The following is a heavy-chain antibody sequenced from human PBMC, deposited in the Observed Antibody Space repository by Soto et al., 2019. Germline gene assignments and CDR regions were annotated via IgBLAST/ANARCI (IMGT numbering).Heavy chain of an antibody. CDR3: AVHSGYEGPIVF. V-gene: IGHV1-2*06. J-gene: IGHJ4*02. CDR1: GYIFTDYY. D-gene: IGHD5-12*01. CDR2: INPNSGGT. Sequence: ASVKVSCKASGYIFTDYYMHWVRQAPGQELGWMGRINPNSGGTNYAQKLQGRVTMTRDTSMSTAYMELRSLRSDDTAVYYCAVHSGYEGPIVFWDQETLVTVSS.